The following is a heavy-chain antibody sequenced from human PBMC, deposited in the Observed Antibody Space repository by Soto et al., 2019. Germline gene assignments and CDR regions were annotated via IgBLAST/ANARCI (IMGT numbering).Heavy chain of an antibody. D-gene: IGHD1-20*01. V-gene: IGHV3-30*18. CDR1: GFNFSSYG. CDR3: AKSTKWNPDLQDF. J-gene: IGHJ4*02. Sequence: QVQLVESGGGVVQPGRSLRLSCAASGFNFSSYGMQWVRQAPGKGLEWVAVISYDGRNQFYADSVRGRFSISRDNSKNTLSLQMNSLRAEDTAVYYCAKSTKWNPDLQDFWGQGTLVTVSS. CDR2: ISYDGRNQ.